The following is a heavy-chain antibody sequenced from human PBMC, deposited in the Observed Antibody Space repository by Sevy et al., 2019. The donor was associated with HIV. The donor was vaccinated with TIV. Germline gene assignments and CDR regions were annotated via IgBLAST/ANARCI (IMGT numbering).Heavy chain of an antibody. CDR3: GRDSVVVPAARYYYGMDV. D-gene: IGHD2-2*01. CDR2: ISYDGSNK. Sequence: GGSLRLSCAASGFTFSSYAMHWVRQAPGKGLEWVAVISYDGSNKYYADSVKGRFTISRDNSKNTLYLQMNSLRAEDTAVYYWGRDSVVVPAARYYYGMDVWGQGTTVTVSS. V-gene: IGHV3-30-3*01. J-gene: IGHJ6*02. CDR1: GFTFSSYA.